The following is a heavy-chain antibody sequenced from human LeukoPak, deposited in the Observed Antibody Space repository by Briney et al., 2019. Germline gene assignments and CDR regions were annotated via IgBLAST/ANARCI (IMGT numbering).Heavy chain of an antibody. CDR1: GGSISSYH. CDR3: AREPSSWYYFDY. Sequence: SETLSLTCTVSGGSISSYHWSWIRQPPGKGLEWIGYIYYSGSTNYNPSLKSRVTISVDTSKNQFSLKLSSVTAADTAVYYCAREPSSWYYFDYWGQGTLVTVSS. J-gene: IGHJ4*02. D-gene: IGHD6-13*01. V-gene: IGHV4-59*01. CDR2: IYYSGST.